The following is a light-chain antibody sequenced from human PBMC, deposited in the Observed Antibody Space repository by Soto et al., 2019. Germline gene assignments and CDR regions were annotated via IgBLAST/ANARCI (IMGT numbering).Light chain of an antibody. V-gene: IGLV2-11*01. J-gene: IGLJ1*01. CDR3: CSYAGSSNV. CDR2: DVS. Sequence: QSALTQPRSVSGSPGQSVTISCTGTSGDVGGYNYVSWYQQHPGKAPKLMIYDVSKRPSGVPDRFSGSKSGNTASLTIFGLQAEDEADYYCCSYAGSSNVFGTGTKLTVL. CDR1: SGDVGGYNY.